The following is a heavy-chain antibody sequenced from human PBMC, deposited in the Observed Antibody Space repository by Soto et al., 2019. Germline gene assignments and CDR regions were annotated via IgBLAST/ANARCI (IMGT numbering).Heavy chain of an antibody. D-gene: IGHD4-17*01. CDR3: ARDYGGIDY. V-gene: IGHV3-21*01. CDR2: ISSSSSYI. J-gene: IGHJ4*02. Sequence: GGSLRLSCAASGFTFSRDSMNWVRQAPGKGLEWVSSISSSSSYIYYADSVKGRFIISRDNAKNSLYLQMNSLRAEDTAVYYCARDYGGIDYWGQGTLVTVSS. CDR1: GFTFSRDS.